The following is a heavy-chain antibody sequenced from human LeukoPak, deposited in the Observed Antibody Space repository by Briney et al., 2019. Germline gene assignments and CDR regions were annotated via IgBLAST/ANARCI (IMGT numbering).Heavy chain of an antibody. CDR2: VNTNTGNP. Sequence: GASVKVSCKASGYTFTSYDINWVRQAPGQGLEWMGWVNTNTGNPTYAQGFTGRFVFSSDTSVSTAYLQIGSLKAEDTAVYYCVTNFDSSGYFGYWGQGTLVTVSS. V-gene: IGHV7-4-1*01. D-gene: IGHD3-22*01. CDR3: VTNFDSSGYFGY. J-gene: IGHJ4*02. CDR1: GYTFTSYD.